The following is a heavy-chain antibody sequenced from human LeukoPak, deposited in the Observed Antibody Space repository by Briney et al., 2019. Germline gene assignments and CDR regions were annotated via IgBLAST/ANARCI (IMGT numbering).Heavy chain of an antibody. CDR2: INPNSGGT. J-gene: IGHJ4*02. V-gene: IGHV1-2*02. Sequence: GASVKVSCKASGYTFTGYYMHWVRQAPGQGLEWMGWINPNSGGTNYAQKFQGRVTMTRDTSISTACMELSRLRSDDTAVYYCARVWSVAGTGDYWGQGTLVTVSS. CDR1: GYTFTGYY. D-gene: IGHD6-19*01. CDR3: ARVWSVAGTGDY.